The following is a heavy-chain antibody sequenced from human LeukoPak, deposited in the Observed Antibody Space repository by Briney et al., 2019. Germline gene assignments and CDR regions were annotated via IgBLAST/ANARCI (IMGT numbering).Heavy chain of an antibody. V-gene: IGHV3-23*01. D-gene: IGHD3-10*01. CDR1: GFTFSNYA. Sequence: PGGSLRLSCAASGFTFSNYAMSWVRQAPGKGLEWVSAISGGGGSTYYADSVKGRFTISRDNSKNTLYLQMNNLRADDTAVYYCAKDNRLDTFDYGSGSPLDWGQGTLVTVSS. CDR2: ISGGGGST. J-gene: IGHJ4*02. CDR3: AKDNRLDTFDYGSGSPLD.